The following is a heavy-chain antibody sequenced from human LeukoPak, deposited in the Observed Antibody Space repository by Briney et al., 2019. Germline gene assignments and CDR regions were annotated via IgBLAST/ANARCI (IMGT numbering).Heavy chain of an antibody. D-gene: IGHD6-19*01. CDR3: ARRDISSGWSFDY. CDR1: LGSTCNYH. J-gene: IGHJ4*02. CDR2: IHTSGST. Sequence: PSETPSHTRTVSLGSTCNYHRSSIRQTARKRLESIGQIHTSGSTNYNPPLRSRVTMSIDTPENQLSLTITSVTAADTAVYYCARRDISSGWSFDYWGQGTLVTVSS. V-gene: IGHV4-4*07.